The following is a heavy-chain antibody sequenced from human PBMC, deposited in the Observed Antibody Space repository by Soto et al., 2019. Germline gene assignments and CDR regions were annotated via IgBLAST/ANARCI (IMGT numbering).Heavy chain of an antibody. CDR1: GYSFTSYW. J-gene: IGHJ6*02. V-gene: IGHV5-10-1*01. D-gene: IGHD2-15*01. Sequence: PGESLKISCNGSGYSFTSYWISWVRQMPWKGLEWMGRVDPSDSYTNYSPSFQGHVTISADKSISTAYLQWSSLKASDTAMYYCARHGRGYPRDFWYYYGMDVWGQGTTVTVSS. CDR3: ARHGRGYPRDFWYYYGMDV. CDR2: VDPSDSYT.